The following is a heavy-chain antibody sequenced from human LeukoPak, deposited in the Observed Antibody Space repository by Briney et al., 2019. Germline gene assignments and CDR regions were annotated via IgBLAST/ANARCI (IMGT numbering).Heavy chain of an antibody. V-gene: IGHV1-2*02. J-gene: IGHJ3*02. Sequence: ASVKVSCTASGYTFTDYYMHWVRQGSGEGLEWMGWINPDSGVTNYPQKFQGRVTMTRDTPSSTAYMVLIRLRSDDTAVYYCARDGTFDIWGQGTMVTVSS. CDR1: GYTFTDYY. D-gene: IGHD2-15*01. CDR3: ARDGTFDI. CDR2: INPDSGVT.